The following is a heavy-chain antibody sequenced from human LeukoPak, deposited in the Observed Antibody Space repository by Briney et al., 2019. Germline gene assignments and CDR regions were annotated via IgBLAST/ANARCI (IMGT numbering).Heavy chain of an antibody. CDR1: GFTFSSYW. Sequence: GGSLRLSCAASGFTFSSYWMSWVRQAPGKGLEWVTNIKQDGSEKYYVDSVKGRFTISRDNAKNSLYLQMNSLRAEDTAVYYCAREGCSGGSCYFGGYYYYCMDVWGKGTTVTISS. V-gene: IGHV3-7*01. CDR2: IKQDGSEK. J-gene: IGHJ6*03. D-gene: IGHD2-15*01. CDR3: AREGCSGGSCYFGGYYYYCMDV.